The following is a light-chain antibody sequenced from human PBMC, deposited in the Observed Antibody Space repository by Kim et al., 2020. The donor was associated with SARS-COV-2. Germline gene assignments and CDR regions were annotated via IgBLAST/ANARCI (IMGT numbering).Light chain of an antibody. CDR1: QGIIIY. V-gene: IGKV1-8*01. CDR3: QQHYNYPLT. Sequence: ADIGDRVIITCRASQGIIIYLAWYQQKPEKAPTLLIYAASTLQSGVPSRFSGSGSGTDFSLTISNLQPEDFATYSCQQHYNYPLTFGGGTKVDIK. J-gene: IGKJ4*01. CDR2: AAS.